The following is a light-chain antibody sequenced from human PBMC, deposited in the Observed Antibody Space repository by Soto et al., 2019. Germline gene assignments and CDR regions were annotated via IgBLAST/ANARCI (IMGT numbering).Light chain of an antibody. V-gene: IGLV4-69*01. CDR1: SGHSSYA. CDR3: QSWGTGVHVV. Sequence: QPVLTQSPSASASLGASVKLTCTLSSGHSSYAIAWHQQQPGKGPRYLMKLDSDGSHTKGDAIPDRVSGSSSGAERYLTISSLQSEDEADYYCQSWGTGVHVVFGGGTKLTVL. CDR2: LDSDGSH. J-gene: IGLJ2*01.